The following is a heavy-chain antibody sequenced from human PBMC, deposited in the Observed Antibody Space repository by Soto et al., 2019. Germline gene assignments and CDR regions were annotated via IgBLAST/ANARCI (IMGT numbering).Heavy chain of an antibody. CDR2: IYWDDDK. J-gene: IGHJ4*02. CDR3: AHRLSVAGTWGYYFDY. D-gene: IGHD6-19*01. CDR1: GFSLSTSGVG. V-gene: IGHV2-5*02. Sequence: QITLKESGPTLVKPTQTLTLTCTFSGFSLSTSGVGVGWIRQPPGKALEWLALIYWDDDKRYSPSLKSRLTIPKDTSKTHGDLTMTNMDPVDTATYYCAHRLSVAGTWGYYFDYRGQGTLVTGSS.